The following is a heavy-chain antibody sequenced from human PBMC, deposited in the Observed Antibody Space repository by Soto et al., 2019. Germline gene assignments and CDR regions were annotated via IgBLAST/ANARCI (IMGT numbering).Heavy chain of an antibody. CDR3: AKEGAIYYYYYYYMDV. Sequence: VQLVESGGGVVQPGRSLRLSCAASGFTFSSYGMHWVRQAPGKGLEWVAVISYDGSNKYYADSVKGRFTISRDNSKNTLYLQMNSLRAEDTAVYYCAKEGAIYYYYYYYMDVWGKGTTVTVSS. CDR2: ISYDGSNK. J-gene: IGHJ6*03. V-gene: IGHV3-30*18. CDR1: GFTFSSYG.